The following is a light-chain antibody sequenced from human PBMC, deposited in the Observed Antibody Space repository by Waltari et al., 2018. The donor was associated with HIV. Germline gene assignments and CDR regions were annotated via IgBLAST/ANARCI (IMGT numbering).Light chain of an antibody. CDR2: HVT. Sequence: QSALTQTRSVSGSPGQSVTISCPGTSSDVGGYNYVSWYQQHPGKAPKLIIYHVTKRPSGVPDRFTGSKSGDTASLTMSGLQAEDEADYYCCSYAGSKTYVFGTGTKVTVL. CDR3: CSYAGSKTYV. CDR1: SSDVGGYNY. J-gene: IGLJ1*01. V-gene: IGLV2-11*01.